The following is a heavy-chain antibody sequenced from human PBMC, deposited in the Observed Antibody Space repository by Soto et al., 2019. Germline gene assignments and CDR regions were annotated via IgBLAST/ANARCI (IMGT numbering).Heavy chain of an antibody. D-gene: IGHD7-27*01. Sequence: QVQLQESGPGLVKPSQTLSLTCSVSGDSIRGGGHYWNWIRQFPGKGLEWIGYVYHSGSTHYNPSLRRRLPISIDTSKNQFSLRLISVTAADTALYYCARDTGLAPTVWGYWGHGTQVTVSS. J-gene: IGHJ4*03. V-gene: IGHV4-31*03. CDR2: VYHSGST. CDR1: GDSIRGGGHY. CDR3: ARDTGLAPTVWGY.